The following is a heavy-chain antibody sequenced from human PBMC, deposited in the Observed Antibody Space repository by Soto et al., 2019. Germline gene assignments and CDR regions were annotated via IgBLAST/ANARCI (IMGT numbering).Heavy chain of an antibody. V-gene: IGHV1-69*06. Sequence: QVQLVQSGTEVKKPGSSVKVSCKTSGGSLSTNPISWVRQAPGQGLEWMGGTGSGPVPGNHAQKFQGRLTVTADKYTGTVDMELTSLSSEDTAVYYCARPDSGGFFSFFDAWGQGTLVTVSS. J-gene: IGHJ4*02. CDR3: ARPDSGGFFSFFDA. CDR1: GGSLSTNP. D-gene: IGHD2-15*01. CDR2: TGSGPVPG.